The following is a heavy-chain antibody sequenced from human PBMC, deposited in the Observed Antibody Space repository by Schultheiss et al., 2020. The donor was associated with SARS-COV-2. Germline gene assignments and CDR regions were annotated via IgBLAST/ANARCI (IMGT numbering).Heavy chain of an antibody. D-gene: IGHD6-13*01. J-gene: IGHJ4*02. V-gene: IGHV4-59*08. CDR1: GGSISSYY. Sequence: SETLSLTCTVSGGSISSYYWSWIRQPPGKGLEWIGYIYYSGSTNYNPSLKSRVTISVDTSKNQFSLKLSSVTAADTAVYYCARRTIAAATEDVDYWGQGTLVTVSS. CDR3: ARRTIAAATEDVDY. CDR2: IYYSGST.